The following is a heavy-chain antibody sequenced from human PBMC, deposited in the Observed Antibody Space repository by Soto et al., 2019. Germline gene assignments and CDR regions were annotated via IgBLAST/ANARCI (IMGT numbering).Heavy chain of an antibody. V-gene: IGHV3-30-3*01. D-gene: IGHD3-3*01. J-gene: IGHJ5*02. CDR3: ARDHDFWSGPPTNWFDP. CDR2: ISYDGSNK. CDR1: GFTFSSYA. Sequence: QVQLVESGGGVVQPGRSLRLSCAASGFTFSSYAMHWVRQAPGKGLEWVAVISYDGSNKYYADSVKGRFTISRDNSKNXXYLQMNSLRAEDTAVYYCARDHDFWSGPPTNWFDPWGQGTLVTVSS.